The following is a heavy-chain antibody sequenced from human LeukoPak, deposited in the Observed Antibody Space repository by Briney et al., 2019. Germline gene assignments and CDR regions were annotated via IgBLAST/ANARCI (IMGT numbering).Heavy chain of an antibody. V-gene: IGHV3-33*01. CDR3: ARVSSGWYPYFDY. D-gene: IGHD6-19*01. J-gene: IGHJ4*02. Sequence: PGGSLRLSCAASGFTFSSYGMHWVRQAPGKGLEWVAVIWYDGSNKYYADSVKGRFTISRDNPKNTLYLQMNSLRAEDAAVYYCARVSSGWYPYFDYWCQGTLVTVSS. CDR2: IWYDGSNK. CDR1: GFTFSSYG.